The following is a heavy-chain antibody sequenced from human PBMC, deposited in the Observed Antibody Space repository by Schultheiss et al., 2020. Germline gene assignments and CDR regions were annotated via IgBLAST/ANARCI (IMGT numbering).Heavy chain of an antibody. CDR3: AKGGNSDFDY. CDR2: ISAYNGNT. Sequence: ASVKVSFKASGYTFTSYGISWVRQAPGQGLEWMGWISAYNGNTNYAQKLQGRVTITADKSTSTAYMELSSLRSEDTAVYYCAKGGNSDFDYWGQGTLVTVSS. CDR1: GYTFTSYG. V-gene: IGHV1-18*01. D-gene: IGHD1-7*01. J-gene: IGHJ4*02.